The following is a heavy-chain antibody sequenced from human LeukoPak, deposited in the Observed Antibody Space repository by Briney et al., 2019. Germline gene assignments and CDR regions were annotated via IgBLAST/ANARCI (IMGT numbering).Heavy chain of an antibody. V-gene: IGHV5-51*01. Sequence: GESLKISCKGSGYSFTSYWIGWVRQMPRKGLEWMGIIYPGDSDTRYSPSFQGQVTISADKPISTAYLQWSSLKASDTAMYYCARRKTGIAVAGPRDYWGQGTLVTVSS. CDR3: ARRKTGIAVAGPRDY. CDR1: GYSFTSYW. CDR2: IYPGDSDT. D-gene: IGHD6-19*01. J-gene: IGHJ4*02.